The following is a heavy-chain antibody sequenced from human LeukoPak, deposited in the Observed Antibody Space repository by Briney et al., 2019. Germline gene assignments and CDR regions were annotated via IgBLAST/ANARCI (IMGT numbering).Heavy chain of an antibody. CDR1: GFTFSSYA. CDR2: ISRSGGST. V-gene: IGHV3-23*01. Sequence: PGGSLRLSCAASGFTFSSYAMSWVRQAPGKGLEWVSAISRSGGSTYYADSVKGRFTISRDNSKNTLYLQMNSLRAEDTAVYYCAKGTYYDILTGYSYLSYSGQGTLVTVSS. D-gene: IGHD3-9*01. J-gene: IGHJ4*02. CDR3: AKGTYYDILTGYSYLSY.